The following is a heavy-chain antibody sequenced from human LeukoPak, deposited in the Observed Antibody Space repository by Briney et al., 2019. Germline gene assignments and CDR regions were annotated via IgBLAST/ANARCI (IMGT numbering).Heavy chain of an antibody. CDR1: GFTFSSYA. D-gene: IGHD3-22*01. CDR3: AKGSYYDSSGSFYFDY. Sequence: GGSLRLSCAASGFTFSSYAMSWVRQAPGKGLEWVSGISGSGGNTYYADSVKGRFTISRDNSKNTLYVQVNSLGTEDTAAYYCAKGSYYDSSGSFYFDYWGQGTLVTVSS. CDR2: ISGSGGNT. J-gene: IGHJ4*02. V-gene: IGHV3-23*01.